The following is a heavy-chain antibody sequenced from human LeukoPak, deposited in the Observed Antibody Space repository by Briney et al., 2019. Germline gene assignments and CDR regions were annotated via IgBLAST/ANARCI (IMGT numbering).Heavy chain of an antibody. CDR2: IYYSGST. CDR1: GGSISSSGYY. Sequence: SETLSLTCTVSGGSISSSGYYWSWIRPPPGKGLEWIGFIYYSGSTNYNPSLKSRVTISVDTSKNQFSLKLSSVTAADTAVYYCARDPGDSSGWYWGFDPWGQGTLVTVSS. V-gene: IGHV4-61*08. D-gene: IGHD6-19*01. CDR3: ARDPGDSSGWYWGFDP. J-gene: IGHJ5*02.